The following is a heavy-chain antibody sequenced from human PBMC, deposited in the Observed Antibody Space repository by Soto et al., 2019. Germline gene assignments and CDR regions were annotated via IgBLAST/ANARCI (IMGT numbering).Heavy chain of an antibody. CDR1: GFSFGTKW. CDR2: IKLDGSER. CDR3: ARMEYYGGNLDY. D-gene: IGHD3-3*01. J-gene: IGHJ4*02. V-gene: IGHV3-7*03. Sequence: PGVSLRLSCAASGFSFGTKWVAWVRQAPGKGLEFLAHIKLDGSERYYVDSVKGRFTISRDSAKKSVYLQMNSLRAEDTAVYQFARMEYYGGNLDYWGQGTRVTVSS.